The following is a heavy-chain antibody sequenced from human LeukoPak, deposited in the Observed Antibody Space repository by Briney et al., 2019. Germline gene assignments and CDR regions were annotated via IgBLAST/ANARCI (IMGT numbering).Heavy chain of an antibody. CDR3: AREARYSYGPFFDY. CDR2: IYHSGST. J-gene: IGHJ4*02. V-gene: IGHV4-38-2*01. D-gene: IGHD5-18*01. CDR1: GYSIRSGYY. Sequence: SETLSLTCAVSGYSIRSGYYWGWIRPPPGKGVEWIGNIYHSGSTYYNPSLKRRVTISVDTSNNQFSLKLSSVTAADTAVYYCAREARYSYGPFFDYWGQGTLVTVSS.